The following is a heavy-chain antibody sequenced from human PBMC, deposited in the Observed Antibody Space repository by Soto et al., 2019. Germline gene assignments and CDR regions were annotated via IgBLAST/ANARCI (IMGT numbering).Heavy chain of an antibody. Sequence: EVQLLESGGDLVQPGGSLRLSCAASGLNFSDYAMTWVRQAPGKGLEWVSSVSNRGDITYYADSVKGRFTISRDNSKNTLFMHINSLRAEDTALYYCARGDRGGSGSPASYYCSGLDVWGQGTTVTVSS. V-gene: IGHV3-23*01. D-gene: IGHD3-10*01. CDR1: GLNFSDYA. J-gene: IGHJ6*02. CDR3: ARGDRGGSGSPASYYCSGLDV. CDR2: VSNRGDIT.